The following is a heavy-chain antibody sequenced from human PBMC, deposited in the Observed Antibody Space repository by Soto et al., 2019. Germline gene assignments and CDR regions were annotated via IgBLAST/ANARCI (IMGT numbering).Heavy chain of an antibody. J-gene: IGHJ4*02. Sequence: SVKVSCKASGGTFSGHAISWARQAPGQGPEWMGGLIPLFGTTQHAQRFQGRLTITADKSTTTAYMELTSLRFEDTAIYYCARGPNWGYRFDSWGQGTLVTVSS. D-gene: IGHD7-27*01. CDR3: ARGPNWGYRFDS. CDR2: LIPLFGTT. V-gene: IGHV1-69*06. CDR1: GGTFSGHA.